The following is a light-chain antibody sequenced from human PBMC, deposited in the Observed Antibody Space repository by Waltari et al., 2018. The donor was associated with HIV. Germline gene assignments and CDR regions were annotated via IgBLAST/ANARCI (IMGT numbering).Light chain of an antibody. V-gene: IGKV4-1*01. J-gene: IGKJ1*01. Sequence: DIVMTQSPASLPVSLGERAAINCKSSQSIFSNSNSKNYLAWYQQKPGQPPRLLLYWASTRESRVPDRFSGSGSGTDFTLTISSLQAEDVAVYYCQQYYSTPLTFGQGTKVEIK. CDR3: QQYYSTPLT. CDR1: QSIFSNSNSKNY. CDR2: WAS.